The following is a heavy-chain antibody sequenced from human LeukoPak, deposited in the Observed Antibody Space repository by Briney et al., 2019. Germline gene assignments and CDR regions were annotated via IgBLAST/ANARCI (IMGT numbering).Heavy chain of an antibody. CDR3: ARDGVVVVPPEGYYYYGMDV. D-gene: IGHD2-2*01. CDR1: GGSISSYY. CDR2: IYTSGST. J-gene: IGHJ6*02. V-gene: IGHV4-4*07. Sequence: SETLSLTCTVSGGSISSYYWSWLRQPAGKGLEWIGRIYTSGSTNYNPSLKSRVTMSVDTSKNQLSLKLSSVTAADTAVYYCARDGVVVVPPEGYYYYGMDVWGQGTTVTVSS.